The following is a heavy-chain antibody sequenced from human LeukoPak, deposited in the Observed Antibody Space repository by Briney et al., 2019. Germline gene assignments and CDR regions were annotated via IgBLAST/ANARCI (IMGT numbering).Heavy chain of an antibody. Sequence: AGSLRLSCAASGFTYSNYAMNWVRQAPGRGLEWVSGISSGGGATYYADSVKGRFIISRNNSKNTLYLQMDSRRAEETAIYYCTKAGIAVPATPDYWGQGTLVTVSS. V-gene: IGHV3-23*01. CDR1: GFTYSNYA. CDR3: TKAGIAVPATPDY. J-gene: IGHJ4*02. D-gene: IGHD6-19*01. CDR2: ISSGGGAT.